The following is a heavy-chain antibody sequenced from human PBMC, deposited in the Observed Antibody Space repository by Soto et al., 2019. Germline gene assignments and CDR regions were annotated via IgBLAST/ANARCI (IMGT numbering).Heavy chain of an antibody. CDR1: GYTFTSYD. J-gene: IGHJ3*02. CDR2: MNPNSGNT. V-gene: IGHV1-8*01. D-gene: IGHD3-9*01. CDR3: AKDWLYVDILTGWDAFDI. Sequence: ASVKVSCKAPGYTFTSYDINWVRQATGQGLEWMGWMNPNSGNTGYAQKFQGRVAMTRNTSISTAYMELSSLRSEDTAVYYCAKDWLYVDILTGWDAFDIWGQGTMVTVSS.